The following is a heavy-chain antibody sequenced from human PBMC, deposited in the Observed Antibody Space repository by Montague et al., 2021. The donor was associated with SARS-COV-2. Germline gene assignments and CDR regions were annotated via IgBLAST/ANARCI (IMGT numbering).Heavy chain of an antibody. CDR2: IYYSGST. V-gene: IGHV4-39*01. D-gene: IGHD5-12*01. J-gene: IGHJ4*02. CDR1: GDSISSRSYF. Sequence: SETLSLTCSVSGDSISSRSYFWGWIRQPPGKGLEWIGSIYYSGSTFYNPSLKSRVTISVDTSKKQFSLKLTSVTAADTALYFCARHGTPGYGPFDSWGQGTLVAVSS. CDR3: ARHGTPGYGPFDS.